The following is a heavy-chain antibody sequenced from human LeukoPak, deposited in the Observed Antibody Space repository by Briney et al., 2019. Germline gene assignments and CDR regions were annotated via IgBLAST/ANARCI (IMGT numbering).Heavy chain of an antibody. CDR2: IYYSGST. CDR1: GGSISSSSYL. V-gene: IGHV4-39*07. J-gene: IGHJ4*02. Sequence: SETLSLTSTVSGGSISSSSYLWGWIRQPPEKGLEWIGSIYYSGSTYYNPSLKSRITISVDTSKNQFSLKLSSVTAADTAVYYCARVWPRDSGDSRRTFDYWGQGALVTVSS. CDR3: ARVWPRDSGDSRRTFDY. D-gene: IGHD2-21*01.